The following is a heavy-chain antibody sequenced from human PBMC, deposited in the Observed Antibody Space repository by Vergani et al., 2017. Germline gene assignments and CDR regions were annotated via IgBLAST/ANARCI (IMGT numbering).Heavy chain of an antibody. V-gene: IGHV3-15*01. CDR3: TTDPWGNYFRGAIIVDY. CDR1: GFTFSNAW. D-gene: IGHD3-10*02. CDR2: IKSKTDGGTT. Sequence: EVQLVESGGGLVKPGGSLRLSCAASGFTFSNAWMSWVRQAPGKGLEWVGRIKSKTDGGTTDYAAPVKGRFTISRDDSKNTLYLQMNSLKTEDTAVYYCTTDPWGNYFRGAIIVDYWGQGTLVTVSS. J-gene: IGHJ4*02.